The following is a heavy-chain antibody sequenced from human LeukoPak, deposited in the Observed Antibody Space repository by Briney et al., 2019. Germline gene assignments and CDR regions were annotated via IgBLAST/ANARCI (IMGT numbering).Heavy chain of an antibody. CDR3: PKSWSGYYYSYMDV. J-gene: IGHJ6*03. V-gene: IGHV3-30*02. CDR2: IRNDGTNQ. CDR1: GFTFSTLA. Sequence: PGRSLGLSCGASGFTFSTLAMHWVRQASGKALVGGAVIRNDGTNQNYVDSVKGRFTISRDNSKNTLFLQMDSLRPEDTAIYYCPKSWSGYYYSYMDVWGKGTTVTVTS. D-gene: IGHD3-3*01.